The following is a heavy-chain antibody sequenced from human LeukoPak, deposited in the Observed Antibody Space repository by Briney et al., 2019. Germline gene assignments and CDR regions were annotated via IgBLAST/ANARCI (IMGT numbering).Heavy chain of an antibody. Sequence: GGSLRLSCAASGFTFSSYSMNWVRQAPGKGLEWVSSISSSSSYIYYADSVKGRFTISRDNAKNSLYLQMNSLRAEDTAVYYCARERSITIFGVVPPYNWFDPWGQGTLVTVSS. CDR1: GFTFSSYS. D-gene: IGHD3-3*01. CDR2: ISSSSSYI. J-gene: IGHJ5*02. V-gene: IGHV3-21*04. CDR3: ARERSITIFGVVPPYNWFDP.